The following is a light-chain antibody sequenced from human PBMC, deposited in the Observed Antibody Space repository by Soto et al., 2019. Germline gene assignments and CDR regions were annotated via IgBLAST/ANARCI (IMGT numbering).Light chain of an antibody. CDR1: SSDVGSYNL. CDR3: CSYAGSSTYWV. V-gene: IGLV2-23*01. Sequence: QSALTQPASVSGSPGQSITISCTGTSSDVGSYNLVSWYQQHPGKAPKLMIYEDIKRPSGVSTRFSGSKSGNTASLTISGLQAEDEADYYCCSYAGSSTYWVFGGGTKVTVL. J-gene: IGLJ3*02. CDR2: EDI.